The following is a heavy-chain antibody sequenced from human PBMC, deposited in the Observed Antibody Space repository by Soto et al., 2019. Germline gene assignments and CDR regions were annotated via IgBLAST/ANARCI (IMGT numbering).Heavy chain of an antibody. CDR1: GGSFSGYY. Sequence: SETLSLTCAVYGGSFSGYYWSWIRQPPGKGLEWIGEINHSGSTNYNPSLASRVTISVETSKNQFSLKLSSVTAADTAVYYCARVSGSYYYGMDVWGQGTTVTVSS. V-gene: IGHV4-34*01. D-gene: IGHD1-26*01. CDR2: INHSGST. CDR3: ARVSGSYYYGMDV. J-gene: IGHJ6*02.